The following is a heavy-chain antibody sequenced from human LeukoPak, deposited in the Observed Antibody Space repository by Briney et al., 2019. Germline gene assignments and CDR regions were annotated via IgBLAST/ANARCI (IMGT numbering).Heavy chain of an antibody. J-gene: IGHJ4*02. CDR1: GGSISSYY. Sequence: SETLSLTCTVSGGSISSYYWSWIRQPPGKGLEWIGYIYYSGSTNYNPSLKSRVTISVDTSKNQFSLKLSSVTAADRAVYYCARVGWNYGFVDYWGQGTLVTVSS. D-gene: IGHD1-7*01. V-gene: IGHV4-59*01. CDR2: IYYSGST. CDR3: ARVGWNYGFVDY.